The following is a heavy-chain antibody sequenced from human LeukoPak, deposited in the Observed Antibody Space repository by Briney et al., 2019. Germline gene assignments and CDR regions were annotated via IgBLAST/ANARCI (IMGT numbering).Heavy chain of an antibody. D-gene: IGHD5-12*01. CDR1: GFTFSSYA. Sequence: GGSLRLSCAASGFTFSSYAMSWVRQAPGKGLEWVSGISWNSGRIGYADSVKGRFTISRDNAKNSLLLQMSSLRAEDTALYYCAKDIGGSNVKLVATPKFGYYFYGMDVWGQGTTVTVSS. V-gene: IGHV3-9*01. J-gene: IGHJ6*02. CDR3: AKDIGGSNVKLVATPKFGYYFYGMDV. CDR2: ISWNSGRI.